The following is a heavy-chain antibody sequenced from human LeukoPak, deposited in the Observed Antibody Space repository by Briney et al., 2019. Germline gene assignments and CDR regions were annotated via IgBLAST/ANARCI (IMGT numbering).Heavy chain of an antibody. CDR2: IIPIFGTA. J-gene: IGHJ3*02. V-gene: IGHV1-69*06. D-gene: IGHD3-22*01. CDR1: GGTFSSYA. CDR3: ARDSSGYSDAFDI. Sequence: GASVTVSCKASGGTFSSYAISWVRQAPGQGLEWMGGIIPIFGTANYAQKFQGRVTITADKSTSTAYMELSSLRSEDTAVYYCARDSSGYSDAFDIWGQGTMVTVSS.